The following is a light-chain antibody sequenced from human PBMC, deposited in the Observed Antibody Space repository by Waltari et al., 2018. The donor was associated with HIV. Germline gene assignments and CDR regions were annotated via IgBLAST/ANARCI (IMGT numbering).Light chain of an antibody. CDR1: SSNIGSNY. CDR2: RNN. Sequence: QSVLTQQPSASGTPGQRVTISCSGSSSNIGSNYVYWYQQLPGTAPKLLIYRNNQRPSGVPDRSSASKSGTSASLAISGLRSEDEADYYCAAWDASLRGVFGTGTKVTVL. V-gene: IGLV1-47*01. CDR3: AAWDASLRGV. J-gene: IGLJ1*01.